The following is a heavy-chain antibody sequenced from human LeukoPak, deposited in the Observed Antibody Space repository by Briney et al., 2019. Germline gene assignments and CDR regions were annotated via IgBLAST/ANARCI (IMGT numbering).Heavy chain of an antibody. CDR2: IKQDGSEK. CDR3: AGGVQGAGPFDY. D-gene: IGHD3-16*01. CDR1: GFTFSNSW. Sequence: GGSLRLSCAASGFTFSNSWMSWVRQAPGKGLEWVANIKQDGSEKNYVDSVKGRFTVSRDNAKNSLYLQMNSLRAEDTAVYYCAGGVQGAGPFDYWGQGSLVTVSS. J-gene: IGHJ4*02. V-gene: IGHV3-7*03.